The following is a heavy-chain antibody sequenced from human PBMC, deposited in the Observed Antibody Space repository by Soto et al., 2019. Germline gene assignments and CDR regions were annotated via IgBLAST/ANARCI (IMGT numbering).Heavy chain of an antibody. Sequence: SETLSLTCAVSGGSISSGGYSWSWIRQPPGKGLEWIGYIYHSGSTYYNPSLKSRVTISVDTSKNQFSLKLSSVTAADTAVYYCARDRRGYSYGYVYWGQGTLVTVSS. V-gene: IGHV4-30-2*01. D-gene: IGHD5-18*01. J-gene: IGHJ4*02. CDR1: GGSISSGGYS. CDR2: IYHSGST. CDR3: ARDRRGYSYGYVY.